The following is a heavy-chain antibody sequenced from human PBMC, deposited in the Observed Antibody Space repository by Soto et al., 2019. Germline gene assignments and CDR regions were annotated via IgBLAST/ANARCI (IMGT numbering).Heavy chain of an antibody. V-gene: IGHV4-59*01. D-gene: IGHD3-3*01. Sequence: SETLSLTCTVSGGSISSYYWSWIRQPPGKGLEWIGYIYYSGSTNYNPSLKSRVTISVDTSKNQFSLKLSSVTAADTAVYYCARGRWGYDFWSGYSWFDPWGQGTLVTV. CDR2: IYYSGST. CDR3: ARGRWGYDFWSGYSWFDP. CDR1: GGSISSYY. J-gene: IGHJ5*02.